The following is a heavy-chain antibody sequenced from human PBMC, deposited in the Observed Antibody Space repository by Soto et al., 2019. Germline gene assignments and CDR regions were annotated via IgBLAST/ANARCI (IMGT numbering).Heavy chain of an antibody. CDR3: AADDTSAYYYY. CDR1: GFTFSSSA. Sequence: SVKVSCKASGFTFSSSAVQWVRQARGQLLEWIGWIVVGSGNTNYAQELQERVTITRDMSTSTAYMELSSLRSEDTAVYYCAADDTSAYYYYWGQGTLVTVSS. D-gene: IGHD3-22*01. V-gene: IGHV1-58*01. CDR2: IVVGSGNT. J-gene: IGHJ4*02.